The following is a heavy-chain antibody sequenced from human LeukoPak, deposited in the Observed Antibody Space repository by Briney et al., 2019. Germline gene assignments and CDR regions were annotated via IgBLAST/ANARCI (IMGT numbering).Heavy chain of an antibody. CDR3: ARGLYYGSGQYYFDN. V-gene: IGHV3-64*02. J-gene: IGHJ4*02. Sequence: PGGSLRLSCAASGFSFSSYGMHWVRQAPGKGLEYVSAISPSGDSTYYTDSVKGRFTISRDNSKNTLFLQMGSLTAEDMAVYYCARGLYYGSGQYYFDNWGQGTLVTVSS. D-gene: IGHD3-10*01. CDR2: ISPSGDST. CDR1: GFSFSSYG.